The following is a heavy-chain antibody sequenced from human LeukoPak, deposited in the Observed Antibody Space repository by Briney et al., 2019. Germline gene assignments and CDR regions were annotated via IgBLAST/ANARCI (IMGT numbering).Heavy chain of an antibody. V-gene: IGHV3-23*01. Sequence: GGSLRPSCAASGFTFSSYAMSWVRQAPGKGLEWVSAISGSGGSTYYADSVKGRFAISRDNSKNTLYLQMNSLRAEDTAVYYCAKDRLVVITTLFYWGQGTLVTVSS. D-gene: IGHD3-22*01. CDR3: AKDRLVVITTLFY. J-gene: IGHJ4*02. CDR2: ISGSGGST. CDR1: GFTFSSYA.